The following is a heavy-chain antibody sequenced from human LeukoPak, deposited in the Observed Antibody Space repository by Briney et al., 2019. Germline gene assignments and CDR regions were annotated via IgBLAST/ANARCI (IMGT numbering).Heavy chain of an antibody. CDR1: GFTFSSYG. CDR3: ARLPAYSSGFDY. J-gene: IGHJ4*02. Sequence: GGSLRLSCAASGFTFSSYGMHWVRQAPGKGLEWVAVISYDGSNKYYADSVKGRFTISRDNSKNTLYLQMNSLRAEDTAVYYCARLPAYSSGFDYWGQGTLVTVSS. D-gene: IGHD6-19*01. CDR2: ISYDGSNK. V-gene: IGHV3-30*03.